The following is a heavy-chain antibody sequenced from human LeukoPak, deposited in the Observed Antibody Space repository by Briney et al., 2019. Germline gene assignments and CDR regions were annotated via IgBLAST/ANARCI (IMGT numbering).Heavy chain of an antibody. V-gene: IGHV3-7*01. J-gene: IGHJ4*02. D-gene: IGHD6-19*01. CDR1: GFTFSRHW. CDR2: IKQDGSEK. Sequence: PGGSLRLSCAASGFTFSRHWMTWIRQAPGKGLEWVANIKQDGSEKYYVDSVKGRFTISRDNAKNSLYLQMNSLRAEDTAVYYCAKSGGGYSSGWFYWGQGTLVTVSS. CDR3: AKSGGGYSSGWFY.